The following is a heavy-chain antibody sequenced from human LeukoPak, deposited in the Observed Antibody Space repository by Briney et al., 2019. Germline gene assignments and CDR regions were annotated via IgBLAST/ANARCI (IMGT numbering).Heavy chain of an antibody. V-gene: IGHV1-69*04. D-gene: IGHD3-22*01. Sequence: ASVKVSCTASGGTFSSYAISWVRQAPGQGLEWMGRIIPILGIANYAQKLQGRVTITADKSTSTAYMELSSLRSEDTAVYYCASPPYDSSGYYYHYWGQGTLVTVSS. CDR3: ASPPYDSSGYYYHY. J-gene: IGHJ4*02. CDR1: GGTFSSYA. CDR2: IIPILGIA.